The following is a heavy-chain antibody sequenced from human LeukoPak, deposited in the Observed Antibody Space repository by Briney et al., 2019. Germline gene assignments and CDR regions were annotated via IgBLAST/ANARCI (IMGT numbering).Heavy chain of an antibody. V-gene: IGHV3-48*03. CDR3: ARGGYERSLAN. D-gene: IGHD5-12*01. CDR2: TSSSGSSM. Sequence: GGSLRLSCAVSGFTLSSYEMNWVRQAPGKGLEWVSHTSSSGSSMYYADSVMGRFTISRDNAKNSLYLQMNSLRAEDTAVYYCARGGYERSLANWGQGTLVTVSS. J-gene: IGHJ4*02. CDR1: GFTLSSYE.